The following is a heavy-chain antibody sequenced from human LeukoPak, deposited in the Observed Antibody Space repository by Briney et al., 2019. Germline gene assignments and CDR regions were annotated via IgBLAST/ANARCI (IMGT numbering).Heavy chain of an antibody. D-gene: IGHD5-12*01. CDR1: RFTFNSYA. CDR2: IGGSNGIT. CDR3: ARNENSGWGYFDY. Sequence: GGSLRLSCAASRFTFNSYAMSWVRQAPGKVLESVSVIGGSNGITFYVGSVKGRFTISRDNSKDTLYLQMNSLRAEDTAVYYCARNENSGWGYFDYWGQGTLVTVSS. J-gene: IGHJ4*02. V-gene: IGHV3-23*01.